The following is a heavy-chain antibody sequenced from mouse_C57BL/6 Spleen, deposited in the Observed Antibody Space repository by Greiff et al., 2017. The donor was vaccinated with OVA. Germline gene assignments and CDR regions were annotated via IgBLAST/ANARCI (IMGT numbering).Heavy chain of an antibody. V-gene: IGHV1-74*01. CDR2: IHPSDSDT. J-gene: IGHJ1*03. CDR3: ATPHSNYWYFDV. D-gene: IGHD2-5*01. CDR1: GYTFTSYW. Sequence: VKLQQPGAELVKPGASVKVSCKASGYTFTSYWMHWVKQRPGQGLEWIGRIHPSDSDTNYNQKFKGKATLTVDKSSSTAYMQLSSLTSEDSAVYYCATPHSNYWYFDVWGTGTTVTVSS.